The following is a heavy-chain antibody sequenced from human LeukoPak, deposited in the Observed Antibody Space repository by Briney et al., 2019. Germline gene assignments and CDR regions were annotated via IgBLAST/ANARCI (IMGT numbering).Heavy chain of an antibody. Sequence: GESLKISCKGSGYSFTSYWIGWVRQMPGKGLEWMGIIYPGDSDTRYSPSFQGQVTISADKSISTAYLQWSSLKASDTAMYYCATLRRDIVVVPAAMRGYYYYCMDVWGKGTTVTVSS. D-gene: IGHD2-2*01. CDR1: GYSFTSYW. CDR2: IYPGDSDT. J-gene: IGHJ6*03. CDR3: ATLRRDIVVVPAAMRGYYYYCMDV. V-gene: IGHV5-51*01.